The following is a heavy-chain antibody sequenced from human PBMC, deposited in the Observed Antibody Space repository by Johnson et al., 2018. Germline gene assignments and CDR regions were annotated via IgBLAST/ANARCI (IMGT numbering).Heavy chain of an antibody. CDR2: ISGSGGST. CDR1: GFTFSSYG. V-gene: IGHV3-23*04. J-gene: IGHJ3*02. Sequence: EVQLVESGGGVVQPGRSLRLSCAASGFTFSSYGMHWVRQAPGKGLAWVSAISGSGGSTYYADSVKGRFTNTRDNSKNTLYLQMDSRRAEETAVYYCARFDAFDMWGQGTVVTVSS. CDR3: ARFDAFDM.